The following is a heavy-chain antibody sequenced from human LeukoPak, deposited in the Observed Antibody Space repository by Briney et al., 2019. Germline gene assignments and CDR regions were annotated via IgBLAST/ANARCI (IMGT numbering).Heavy chain of an antibody. CDR2: ISAYNGNT. Sequence: ASVKVSCKASGYTFTSYGISWVRQAPGQGLEWMGWISAYNGNTNYAQKLQGRVTMTTDTSTSTAYMELRGLRSDDTAVYYCARDGGSSWYHTYSYYYYYYMDVWGKGTTVTVSS. CDR1: GYTFTSYG. CDR3: ARDGGSSWYHTYSYYYYYYMDV. D-gene: IGHD6-13*01. J-gene: IGHJ6*03. V-gene: IGHV1-18*01.